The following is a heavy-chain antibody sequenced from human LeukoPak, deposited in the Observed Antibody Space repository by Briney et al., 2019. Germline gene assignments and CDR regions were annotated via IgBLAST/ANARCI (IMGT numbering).Heavy chain of an antibody. CDR1: GFTFISFG. CDR3: ARDLAVAGTLDY. Sequence: GGSLRLSCAASGFTFISFGMNWVRQAPGKGLEWVSGITGDGTSTYYADSVKGRFTISRDNAKNSLYLQMNSLRAEDTAVYYCARDLAVAGTLDYWGQGTLVTVSS. J-gene: IGHJ4*02. V-gene: IGHV3-48*04. CDR2: ITGDGTST. D-gene: IGHD6-19*01.